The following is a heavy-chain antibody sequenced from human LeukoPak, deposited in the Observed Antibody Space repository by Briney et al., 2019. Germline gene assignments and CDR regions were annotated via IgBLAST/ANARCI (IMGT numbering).Heavy chain of an antibody. J-gene: IGHJ4*02. CDR3: ARELDSSGYYRHPFDY. CDR1: GGSFSGYY. Sequence: SETLSLTCAVYGGSFSGYYWSWIRQPPGKGLEWIGEINHSGSTNYNPSLKSRVTISVDTSKNQFSLKLSSVTAADTAVYYCARELDSSGYYRHPFDYWGQGTLVTVSS. V-gene: IGHV4-34*01. D-gene: IGHD3-22*01. CDR2: INHSGST.